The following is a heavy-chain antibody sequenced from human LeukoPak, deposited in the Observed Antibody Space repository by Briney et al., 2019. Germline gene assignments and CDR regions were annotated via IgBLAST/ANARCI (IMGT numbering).Heavy chain of an antibody. CDR3: ARCAIRYSYGWPESYYYMDV. V-gene: IGHV4-4*07. CDR1: GGSISSYY. CDR2: IYTSGST. J-gene: IGHJ6*03. D-gene: IGHD5-18*01. Sequence: TASETLSLTCTVSGGSISSYYWSWIRQPAGKGLEWIGRIYTSGSTNYNPSLKSRVTMSVDTSKNQFSLRLNSVTAADTAVYYCARCAIRYSYGWPESYYYMDVWGKGTTVTVSS.